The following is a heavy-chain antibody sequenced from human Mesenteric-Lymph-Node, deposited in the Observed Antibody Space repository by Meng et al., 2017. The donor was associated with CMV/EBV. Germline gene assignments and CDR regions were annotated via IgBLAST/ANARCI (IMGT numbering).Heavy chain of an antibody. D-gene: IGHD4-17*01. CDR2: IDWDGGST. CDR1: GFNFDDYT. J-gene: IGHJ6*02. V-gene: IGHV3-43*01. CDR3: AKDIDDGDYYHYGLDV. Sequence: GFNFDDYTMHWVRQVPGKGLEWVSLIDWDGGSTEYADSVKGRFTISRDNSKYSLYLQMNSLRIEDTALYYCAKDIDDGDYYHYGLDVWGQGTMVTSP.